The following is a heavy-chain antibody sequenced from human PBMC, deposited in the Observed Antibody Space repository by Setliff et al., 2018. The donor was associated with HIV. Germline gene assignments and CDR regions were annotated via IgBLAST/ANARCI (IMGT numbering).Heavy chain of an antibody. D-gene: IGHD3-22*01. CDR3: ARDLPYYDSSGYYDY. J-gene: IGHJ4*02. CDR1: GFTFSSYS. CDR2: ISSSSSYI. Sequence: GGSLRLSCAASGFTFSSYSMNWVRQAPGKGLEWVSSISSSSSYIYYADPVKGRFTISRDNAKNSLYLQMNSLRAEDTAVYYCARDLPYYDSSGYYDYWGQGTLVTVSS. V-gene: IGHV3-21*01.